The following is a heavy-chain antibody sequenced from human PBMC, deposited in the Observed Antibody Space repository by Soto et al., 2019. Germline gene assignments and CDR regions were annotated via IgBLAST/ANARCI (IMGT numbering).Heavy chain of an antibody. D-gene: IGHD6-13*01. V-gene: IGHV6-1*01. CDR1: GDSVSRNSAA. CDR3: ARGHSSSWRGYYYGMDV. Sequence: SQTLSLTCAISGDSVSRNSAAWNWIRQSPSRGLEWLGRTYYRSKWYNDYAVSVKSRITINPDTSKNQFSLQLNSVTPEDTAVYYCARGHSSSWRGYYYGMDVWGQGTTVTVSS. J-gene: IGHJ6*02. CDR2: TYYRSKWYN.